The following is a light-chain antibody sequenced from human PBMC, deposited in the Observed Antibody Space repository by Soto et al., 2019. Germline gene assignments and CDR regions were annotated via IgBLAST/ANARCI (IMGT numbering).Light chain of an antibody. CDR2: GVS. J-gene: IGKJ4*01. Sequence: EIVMTQSPATLSVSPGERVTLSYRASQSVSSNLAWYQQKPGQAPRLLIYGVSTRATGVPASFSGSGSGTEFTLTISSLQSEDFVLYYCQQYNKWPLTFGGGTKVEIK. CDR3: QQYNKWPLT. V-gene: IGKV3-15*01. CDR1: QSVSSN.